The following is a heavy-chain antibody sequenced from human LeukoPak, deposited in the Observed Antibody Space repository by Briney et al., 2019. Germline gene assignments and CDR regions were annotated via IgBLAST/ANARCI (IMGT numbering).Heavy chain of an antibody. Sequence: PGGSLRLSCAASGFTFSSYAMSWVRQAPGKGLEWVSAISGSGGSTYYADSVKGRFTISRDNSKNTLYLQMNSLRADDTAIFYCAKDRGWFGGSQANFDSWGQGTLVTVSS. CDR2: ISGSGGST. CDR3: AKDRGWFGGSQANFDS. V-gene: IGHV3-23*01. J-gene: IGHJ4*02. D-gene: IGHD3-10*01. CDR1: GFTFSSYA.